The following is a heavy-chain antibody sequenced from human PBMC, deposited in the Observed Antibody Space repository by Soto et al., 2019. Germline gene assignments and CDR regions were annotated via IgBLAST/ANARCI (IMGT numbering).Heavy chain of an antibody. CDR2: IYYSGST. Sequence: PSETLSLTCTVSGGSISSGGYYLSWIRQHPGKGLEWIGYIYYSGSTYYNPSLKSRVTISVDTSKNQFSLKLSSVTAADTAVYYRASSYYDSVWGSDRYAFGIWGQGTMITVS. J-gene: IGHJ3*02. D-gene: IGHD3-16*02. CDR3: ASSYYDSVWGSDRYAFGI. V-gene: IGHV4-31*03. CDR1: GGSISSGGYY.